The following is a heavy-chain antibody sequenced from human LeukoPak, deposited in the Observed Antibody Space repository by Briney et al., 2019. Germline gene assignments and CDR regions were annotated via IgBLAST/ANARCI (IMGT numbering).Heavy chain of an antibody. CDR2: INPNSGGT. V-gene: IGHV1-2*02. J-gene: IGHJ3*02. CDR3: ARASAYSSSDDAFDI. Sequence: ASVKVSCKASGYTFTGYYMHWVRQAPGQGLEWMGWINPNSGGTNYAQKFQGRVTMTRDTSISTAYMELSRLRSDDTAVYYCARASAYSSSDDAFDIWGQGTMVTVSS. CDR1: GYTFTGYY. D-gene: IGHD6-13*01.